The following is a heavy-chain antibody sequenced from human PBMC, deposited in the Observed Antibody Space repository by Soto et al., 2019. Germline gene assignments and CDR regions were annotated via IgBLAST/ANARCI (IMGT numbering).Heavy chain of an antibody. CDR2: INAGNGNT. CDR1: GYTFTSYA. D-gene: IGHD6-19*01. V-gene: IGHV1-3*01. Sequence: QVQLVQSGAEVKKPGASVKVSCKASGYTFTSYAMHWVRQAPGQRLEWMGWINAGNGNTKYSQKFQSRVTITRDTSASTAYMELSSLRSEDTAVYYCARDSRIAVAGANWGQGTLVTVSS. J-gene: IGHJ4*02. CDR3: ARDSRIAVAGAN.